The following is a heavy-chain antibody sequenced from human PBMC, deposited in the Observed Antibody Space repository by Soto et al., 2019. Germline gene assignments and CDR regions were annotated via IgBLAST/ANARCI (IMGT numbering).Heavy chain of an antibody. V-gene: IGHV4-59*12. CDR3: AKENIRITMVRGAFGY. Sequence: SETLSLTCTVSGGSISSYYWSWIRQPPGKGLEWIGYIYYSGSTNYNPSLKSRVTISVDTSKNQFSLKLSSVTAADTAVYYCAKENIRITMVRGAFGYWGQGTLVTVSS. D-gene: IGHD3-10*01. CDR1: GGSISSYY. J-gene: IGHJ4*02. CDR2: IYYSGST.